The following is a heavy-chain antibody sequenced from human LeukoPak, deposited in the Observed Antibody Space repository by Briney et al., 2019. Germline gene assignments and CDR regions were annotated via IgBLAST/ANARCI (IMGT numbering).Heavy chain of an antibody. CDR3: ARDSLNEDDY. Sequence: GGSLRLSCAASGFTFSSYSMNWVRQAPGKWLEWVSSISSSSSYIYYADSVKGRFTISRDNAKNSLYLQMNSLRAEDTAVYYCARDSLNEDDYWGQGTLVTVSS. D-gene: IGHD1-1*01. V-gene: IGHV3-21*01. CDR2: ISSSSSYI. CDR1: GFTFSSYS. J-gene: IGHJ4*02.